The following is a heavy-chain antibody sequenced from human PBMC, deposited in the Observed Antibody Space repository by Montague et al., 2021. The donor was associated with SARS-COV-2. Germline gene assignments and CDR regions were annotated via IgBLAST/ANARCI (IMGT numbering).Heavy chain of an antibody. V-gene: IGHV4-59*02. D-gene: IGHD4-23*01. J-gene: IGHJ4*02. CDR1: GDSVNRNY. CDR2: ICYSGST. CDR3: AKASRGYGGDFDS. Sequence: SETLSLTCSVSGDSVNRNYWSWVRQPPGKGLEWLGYICYSGSTYNPSLTSRVTMSLDTSKNHFSLNLISVTAADTAAYYCAKASRGYGGDFDSWGQGTLVTVSS.